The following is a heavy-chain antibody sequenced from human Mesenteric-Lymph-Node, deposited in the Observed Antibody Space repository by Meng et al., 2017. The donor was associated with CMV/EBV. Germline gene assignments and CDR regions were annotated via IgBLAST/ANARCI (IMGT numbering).Heavy chain of an antibody. J-gene: IGHJ4*02. CDR3: AKDASRTSGVFYFDY. CDR1: GYTFTDYY. D-gene: IGHD2-2*01. Sequence: ASVKVSCKASGYTFTDYYIHWVRQAPGQGLEWMGWISPNSGRTNYAQTFQGRVTMTTDTSINTAYMEVISLKSDDTALYYCAKDASRTSGVFYFDYWGQGTLVTVSS. V-gene: IGHV1-2*02. CDR2: ISPNSGRT.